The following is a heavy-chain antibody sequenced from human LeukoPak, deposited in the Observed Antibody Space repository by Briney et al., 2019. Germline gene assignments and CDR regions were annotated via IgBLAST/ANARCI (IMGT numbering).Heavy chain of an antibody. J-gene: IGHJ4*02. D-gene: IGHD3-16*01. CDR2: IKNSGGTT. V-gene: IGHV3-23*01. CDR1: GFTFSTYA. CDR3: TCQTFRGREMSYSDS. Sequence: GGSLRLSCVPSGFTFSTYAMTWVRQTPGKGPEWVSSIKNSGGTTDYTHSVKGRFTLSRDNSKSTLYLQMESLRVEDTGVFNCTCQTFRGREMSYSDSWGQGTLVTVSS.